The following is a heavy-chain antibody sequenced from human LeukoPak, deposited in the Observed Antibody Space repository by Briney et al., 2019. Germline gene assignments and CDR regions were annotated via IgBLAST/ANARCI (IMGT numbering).Heavy chain of an antibody. CDR3: ARDAVDLVATIYLDY. D-gene: IGHD5-12*01. V-gene: IGHV1-69*04. J-gene: IGHJ4*02. CDR2: IIPILGIA. CDR1: GGTLSSYA. Sequence: SVKVSCKASGGTLSSYAISWVRQAPGQGLEWMGRIIPILGIANYAQKFQGRVTITADKSTSTAYMELSSLRSEDTAVYYCARDAVDLVATIYLDYWGQGTLVTVSS.